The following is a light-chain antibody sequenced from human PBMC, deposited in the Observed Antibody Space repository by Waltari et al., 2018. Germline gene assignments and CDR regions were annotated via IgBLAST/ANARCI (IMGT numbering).Light chain of an antibody. V-gene: IGLV2-14*01. CDR2: EDS. J-gene: IGLJ2*01. CDR3: SSYTSSSTLGVV. Sequence: QSALTQPASVSGSPGQSITISCTGTSSDVGGYNYVSWYQPHPGKAPKLMIYEDSNRPSGVSNRFSGSKSGNTASLTIYGLQAEDEADYYCSSYTSSSTLGVVFGGGTKLTVL. CDR1: SSDVGGYNY.